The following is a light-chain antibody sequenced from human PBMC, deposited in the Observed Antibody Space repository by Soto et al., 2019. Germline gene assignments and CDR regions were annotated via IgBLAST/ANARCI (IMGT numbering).Light chain of an antibody. CDR3: SSKTSSSTVV. Sequence: QSALTQPASVSGSPGQSITISCTGTSSDVGGYNYVSWYQQHPGKAPKLMIYEVSNRPSGVSNRFSGSKSGNTASLTISGLQAEDDAYYYCSSKTSSSTVVFGGGTKLTVL. J-gene: IGLJ2*01. CDR2: EVS. CDR1: SSDVGGYNY. V-gene: IGLV2-14*01.